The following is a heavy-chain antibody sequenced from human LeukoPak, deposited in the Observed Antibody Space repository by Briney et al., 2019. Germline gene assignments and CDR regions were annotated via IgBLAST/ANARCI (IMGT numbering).Heavy chain of an antibody. J-gene: IGHJ4*02. CDR2: INPSGGST. Sequence: ASVKVSCKASGYSFTSYYIHWVRLAPGQGLGWMGVINPSGGSTRYAQKFQDRVTMTRDMSTSTVYMELSSLSSEDTAVYYCAREGVSGSYLGYWGQGTLVTVSS. V-gene: IGHV1-46*01. D-gene: IGHD1-26*01. CDR1: GYSFTSYY. CDR3: AREGVSGSYLGY.